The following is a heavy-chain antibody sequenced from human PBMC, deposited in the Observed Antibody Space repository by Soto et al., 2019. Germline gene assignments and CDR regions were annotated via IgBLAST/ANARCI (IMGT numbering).Heavy chain of an antibody. V-gene: IGHV3-33*01. CDR1: GFTFSDSG. D-gene: IGHD6-6*01. J-gene: IGHJ4*02. Sequence: QVQLVESGGGVVQPGGSLRLSCATSGFTFSDSGMHWVRQAPGKGLEWVAVIWSDGSDKSYADSVEGRFTISRDNSKNKLYFQMNSLGAGDTAVNYWGGSNRYSSSAGWGGGFDYWGQGTLVTVSS. CDR3: GGSNRYSSSAGWGGGFDY. CDR2: IWSDGSDK.